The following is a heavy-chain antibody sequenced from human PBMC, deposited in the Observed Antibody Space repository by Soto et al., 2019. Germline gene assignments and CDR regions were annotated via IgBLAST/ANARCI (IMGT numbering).Heavy chain of an antibody. CDR1: GGSFTSNNW. CDR3: ASRDPGTSVDY. J-gene: IGHJ4*02. D-gene: IGHD1-7*01. CDR2: IYRTGST. Sequence: PSETLSLTCAVSGGSFTSNNWWTWVRQPPGQGLEWIGEIYRTGSTNYNPSLKSRVTISLDESENQLSLKVTSLTAADTAVYYCASRDPGTSVDYWGQGTLVTVSS. V-gene: IGHV4-4*02.